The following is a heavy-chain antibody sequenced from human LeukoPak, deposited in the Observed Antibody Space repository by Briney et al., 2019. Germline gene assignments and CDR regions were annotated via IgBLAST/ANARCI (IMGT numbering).Heavy chain of an antibody. D-gene: IGHD3-9*01. J-gene: IGHJ5*02. CDR2: IRSKANSYAT. Sequence: PGGSLRLSCAASGFTFSGSAMHWVRQASGKGLEWVGRIRSKANSYATAYAASVKGRFTISRDDSKNTAYLQMNSLKTEDTAVYYCTRLRAPIINWFDPWGQGTLVTVSS. CDR1: GFTFSGSA. V-gene: IGHV3-73*01. CDR3: TRLRAPIINWFDP.